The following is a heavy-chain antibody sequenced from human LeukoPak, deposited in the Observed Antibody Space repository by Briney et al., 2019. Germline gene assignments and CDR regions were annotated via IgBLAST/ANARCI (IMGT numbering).Heavy chain of an antibody. D-gene: IGHD6-25*01. J-gene: IGHJ4*02. V-gene: IGHV3-30*04. CDR3: ARDPQRGAPDYFDS. Sequence: GGSLRLSCAASGFTFRTSPMHWVRQAPGKGLEWVAVISYDGRIKVYADSVKGRFTISRDIAKNMLYLEMNSLRTEDTAVYYCARDPQRGAPDYFDSWGQGTLVTVSS. CDR2: ISYDGRIK. CDR1: GFTFRTSP.